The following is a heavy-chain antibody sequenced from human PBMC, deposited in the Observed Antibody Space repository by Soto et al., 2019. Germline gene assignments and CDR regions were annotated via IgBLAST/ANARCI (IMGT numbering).Heavy chain of an antibody. V-gene: IGHV3-74*01. CDR2: INRDGSNT. D-gene: IGHD1-20*01. Sequence: EVQLVESGGGLVQPGGSLILSCAASGFTFSTYWMHWVRQALGKGLVSVSRINRDGSNTGYADSVKVRFTTSRDNAKSTIHLQMNSLIVEYTAVYYCAIYHWNDSFDHGGQGTLGTVS. J-gene: IGHJ4*02. CDR3: AIYHWNDSFDH. CDR1: GFTFSTYW.